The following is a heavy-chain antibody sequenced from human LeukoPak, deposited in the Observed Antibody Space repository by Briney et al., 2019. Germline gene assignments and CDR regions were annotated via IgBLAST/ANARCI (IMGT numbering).Heavy chain of an antibody. CDR3: ARDWSVIAAAGTLSY. J-gene: IGHJ4*02. D-gene: IGHD6-13*01. CDR2: INPNSGGT. V-gene: IGHV1-2*02. CDR1: GYTLTGYY. Sequence: ASVKVSCKASGYTLTGYYMHWVRQAPGQGLEWMGWINPNSGGTNYAQKFQGGVTMTRDTSISTAYMELSRLRSDDTAVYYCARDWSVIAAAGTLSYWGQGTLVTVSS.